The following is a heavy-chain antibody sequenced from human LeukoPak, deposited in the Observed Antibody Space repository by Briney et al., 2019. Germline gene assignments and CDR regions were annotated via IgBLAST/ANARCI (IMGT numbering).Heavy chain of an antibody. J-gene: IGHJ4*02. CDR1: GFTLSSYA. CDR2: ISYDGNNK. CDR3: AKYQRQWLPKGGFDY. V-gene: IGHV3-30*18. Sequence: RSLRLSCAASGFTLSSYAMHWVRQAAGKGLEWVAVISYDGNNKYYADSVKGRFTISRDNSKNTLYLQMDNLRAEDTAVYYCAKYQRQWLPKGGFDYWGQGTLVTVSS. D-gene: IGHD6-19*01.